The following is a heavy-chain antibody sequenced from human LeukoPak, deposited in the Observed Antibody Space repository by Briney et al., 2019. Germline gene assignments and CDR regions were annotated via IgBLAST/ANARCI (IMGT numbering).Heavy chain of an antibody. Sequence: GGSLRLSCAASGFTFSSYGMHWVRQAPGKGLEWVAVIWYDGSNKYYADSVKGRFTISRDNSKNTLYLQMNSLRAEDTAVYYCARARYDFWSGYSNDAFDIWGQGTMVTVSS. J-gene: IGHJ3*02. D-gene: IGHD3-3*01. CDR2: IWYDGSNK. CDR1: GFTFSSYG. V-gene: IGHV3-33*01. CDR3: ARARYDFWSGYSNDAFDI.